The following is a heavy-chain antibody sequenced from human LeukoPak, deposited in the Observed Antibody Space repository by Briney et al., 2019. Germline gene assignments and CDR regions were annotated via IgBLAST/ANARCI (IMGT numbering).Heavy chain of an antibody. V-gene: IGHV3-30*04. CDR2: ISYDADKK. J-gene: IGHJ4*02. D-gene: IGHD2-15*01. Sequence: GGSLRLSCEASGLTFRTYAMHWVRQAPGKGLEWVAVISYDADKKQYADSVKGRFTISRDSSKNTLYLQMNSLRAGDAAVYYCAKVPVTTCSGAYCYPFDYWSQGTLVTVSS. CDR1: GLTFRTYA. CDR3: AKVPVTTCSGAYCYPFDY.